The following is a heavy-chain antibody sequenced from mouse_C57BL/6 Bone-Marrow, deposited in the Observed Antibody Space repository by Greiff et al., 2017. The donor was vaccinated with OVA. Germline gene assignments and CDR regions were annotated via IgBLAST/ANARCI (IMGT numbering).Heavy chain of an antibody. V-gene: IGHV10-1*01. CDR2: IRSKSNNYTT. D-gene: IGHD2-3*01. CDR1: GFSFNTYA. J-gene: IGHJ1*03. CDR3: VRHDVYWYFDV. Sequence: EVQRVESGGGLVQPKGSLKLSCAASGFSFNTYAMNWVRQAPGQGLEWVARIRSKSNNYTTYYADSVKDRFTISRDDSESMLYLQMNNLKTEDTAMYCCVRHDVYWYFDVWGTGTTVTVSS.